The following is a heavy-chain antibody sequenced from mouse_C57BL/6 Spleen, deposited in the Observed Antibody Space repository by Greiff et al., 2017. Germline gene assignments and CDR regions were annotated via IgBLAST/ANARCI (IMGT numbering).Heavy chain of an antibody. Sequence: EVKLQESGPGLVKPSQSLSLTCSVTGYSITSGYYWNWIRQFPGNKLEWMGYISYDGSNNYNPSLKNRISITRDTSKNQFFLKLNSVTTEDTATYYCARGIPFDYWGQGTTLTVSS. CDR2: ISYDGSN. V-gene: IGHV3-6*01. J-gene: IGHJ2*01. CDR3: ARGIPFDY. CDR1: GYSITSGYY.